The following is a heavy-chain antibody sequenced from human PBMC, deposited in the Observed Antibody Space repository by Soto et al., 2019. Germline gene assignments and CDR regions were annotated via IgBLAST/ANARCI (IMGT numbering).Heavy chain of an antibody. CDR1: GFTFRIYA. J-gene: IGHJ4*02. CDR3: AKNAPGSGWLSDY. D-gene: IGHD3-22*01. Sequence: GSLRLSCAASGFTFRIYAMTWVRQAPGKGLEWVSTISGNGGTSYADFVRGRFTISRDNSKNTLYLQMNSLRAEDTAVYYCAKNAPGSGWLSDYWGQGTLVTVSS. CDR2: ISGNGGT. V-gene: IGHV3-23*01.